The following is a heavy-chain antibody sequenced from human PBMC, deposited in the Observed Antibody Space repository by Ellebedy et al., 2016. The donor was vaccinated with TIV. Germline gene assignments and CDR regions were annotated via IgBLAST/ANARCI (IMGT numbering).Heavy chain of an antibody. CDR2: IYSGGNT. J-gene: IGHJ3*02. CDR1: GFTVSSNY. Sequence: GESLKISCAASGFTVSSNYMSWVRQAPGKGPEWVSLIYSGGNTYYADSAKGRFTISRDNSKNTVYLQMNRLRAEDTAVYYCARDRYDVLTGVDAFDIWGQGTMVTVSS. D-gene: IGHD3-9*01. CDR3: ARDRYDVLTGVDAFDI. V-gene: IGHV3-66*01.